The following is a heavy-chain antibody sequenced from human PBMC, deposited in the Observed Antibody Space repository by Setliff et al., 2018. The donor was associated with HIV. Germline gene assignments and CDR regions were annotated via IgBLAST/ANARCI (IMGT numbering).Heavy chain of an antibody. CDR1: NGSINTYY. Sequence: SETLSLTCTVSNGSINTYYWSWIRQSPGKGLEWIGYINYSGTTNYNPSLRSRVTISLDASKNHFPLKVKSVTAADTAVYYCARETGSYSSGWYWGDAMDIWGQGTMVTVSS. D-gene: IGHD6-19*01. CDR3: ARETGSYSSGWYWGDAMDI. J-gene: IGHJ3*02. V-gene: IGHV4-59*01. CDR2: INYSGTT.